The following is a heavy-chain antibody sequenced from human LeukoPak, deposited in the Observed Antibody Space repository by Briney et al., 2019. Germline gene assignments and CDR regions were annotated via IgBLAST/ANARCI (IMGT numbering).Heavy chain of an antibody. J-gene: IGHJ4*02. CDR1: GGSFSGYY. CDR2: INHSGST. D-gene: IGHD5-24*01. CDR3: ARRRSGEMNY. V-gene: IGHV4-34*01. Sequence: SETLSLTCAVYGGSFSGYYWSWIRQPPGNGLEWIGEINHSGSTNYNPSLKSRVTISVDTSKNQFSLKLSSVTAADTAVYYCARRRSGEMNYWGQGTLVTVSS.